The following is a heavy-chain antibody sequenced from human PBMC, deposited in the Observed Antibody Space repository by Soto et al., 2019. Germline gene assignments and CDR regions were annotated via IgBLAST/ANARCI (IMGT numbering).Heavy chain of an antibody. V-gene: IGHV3-23*01. CDR3: ARDRASSSTYYFDY. CDR2: VSANGQGI. Sequence: PGGSLRLSCAASGFTFSSSAISWVRQAPGKGLEWVSAVSANGQGIYYADSVRGRFTISRDNSKNTLYLQMNSLRAEDTAVYYCARDRASSSTYYFDYWGQGTLVTVSS. D-gene: IGHD6-6*01. CDR1: GFTFSSSA. J-gene: IGHJ4*02.